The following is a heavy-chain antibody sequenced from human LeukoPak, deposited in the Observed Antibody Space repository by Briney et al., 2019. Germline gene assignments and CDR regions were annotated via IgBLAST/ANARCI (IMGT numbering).Heavy chain of an antibody. CDR2: IYYSGST. CDR3: ARHGNCGGDCYEGWFDP. CDR1: GGSISSYY. V-gene: IGHV4-59*08. D-gene: IGHD2-21*02. Sequence: SETLSLTCTVSGGSISSYYWSWIRQPPGKGLEWIGYIYYSGSTNYNPSLKSRVTISVDTSKNQFSLKLSSETAADTAVYYCARHGNCGGDCYEGWFDPWGQGTLVTVSS. J-gene: IGHJ5*02.